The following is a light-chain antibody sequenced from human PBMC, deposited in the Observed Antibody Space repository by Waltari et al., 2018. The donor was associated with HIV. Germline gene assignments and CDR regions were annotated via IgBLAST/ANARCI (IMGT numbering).Light chain of an antibody. CDR1: SSNIVSHI. J-gene: IGLJ2*01. V-gene: IGLV1-44*01. CDR3: AAWDDSLNGRI. Sequence: QSVLTQPPSASGTPGQRVTMSCSGSSSNIVSHILHWYQHLPGTAPKLLIYANNQRPSGVPDRFSGSKSGTSASLAISGLQSDDEADYYCAAWDDSLNGRIFGGGTKLTVL. CDR2: ANN.